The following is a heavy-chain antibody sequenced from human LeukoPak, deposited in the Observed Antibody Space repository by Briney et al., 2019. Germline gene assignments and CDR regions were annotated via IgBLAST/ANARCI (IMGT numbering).Heavy chain of an antibody. V-gene: IGHV4-59*01. J-gene: IGHJ4*02. CDR1: GGSISNYY. Sequence: SETLSLTCSVSGGSISNYYWSWIRQPPGKGLEWIAYIHYSGNTNYNPSLKSRVTISVDTSKNQFSLKLASVTAADTAVYHCARVDDTSGYFYKFDYWGQGTLVTVSS. CDR3: ARVDDTSGYFYKFDY. CDR2: IHYSGNT. D-gene: IGHD3-22*01.